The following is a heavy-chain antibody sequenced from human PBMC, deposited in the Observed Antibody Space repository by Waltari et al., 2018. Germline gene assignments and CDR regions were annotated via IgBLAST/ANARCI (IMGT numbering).Heavy chain of an antibody. CDR1: GFTFSNAW. Sequence: EVQLVESGGGLVKPGGSLRLSCAASGFTFSNAWMNWVRQAPGKGLEWVGRIKSKTEGGTTDYAAPVKGRFTISRDNSKNTLYLQMNSLRVEDTAVYYCARNPRYDSPDWGQGTLVTVSS. CDR3: ARNPRYDSPD. J-gene: IGHJ4*02. V-gene: IGHV3-15*07. D-gene: IGHD3-22*01. CDR2: IKSKTEGGTT.